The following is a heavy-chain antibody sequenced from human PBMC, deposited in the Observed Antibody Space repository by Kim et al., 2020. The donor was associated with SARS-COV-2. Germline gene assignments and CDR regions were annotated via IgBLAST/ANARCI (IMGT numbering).Heavy chain of an antibody. Sequence: VKGRFTISTDNSKNTLYLQMNSLRAEDTAVYYCAKDSLGYYYDSSGYYDYWGQGTLVTVSS. CDR3: AKDSLGYYYDSSGYYDY. D-gene: IGHD3-22*01. V-gene: IGHV3-23*01. J-gene: IGHJ4*02.